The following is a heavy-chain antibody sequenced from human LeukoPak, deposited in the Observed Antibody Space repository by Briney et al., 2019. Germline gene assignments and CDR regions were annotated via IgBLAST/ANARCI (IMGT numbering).Heavy chain of an antibody. Sequence: GESLKISCKDSGHRFTNYWIGWVRQMPGKGLEWMGIIYPGDSDTRYSPSFEGQVTISTDKSINTAYLQWSSLKASDTAMYYCARLGYYGSGRIDYWGQGTLVTVSS. CDR2: IYPGDSDT. D-gene: IGHD3-10*01. CDR1: GHRFTNYW. V-gene: IGHV5-51*01. J-gene: IGHJ4*02. CDR3: ARLGYYGSGRIDY.